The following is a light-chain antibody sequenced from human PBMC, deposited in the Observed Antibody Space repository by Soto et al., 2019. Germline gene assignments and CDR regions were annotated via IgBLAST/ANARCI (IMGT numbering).Light chain of an antibody. Sequence: EIVLTQSPGTLSLSPGERATLSCRASQSVSSTYLAWYQQKPGQAPRLLIYGASSRATGIPDRFSGSGSGTDFTLTISRLEPEDFEVYYCQHYGSLVLSFGGGNKVEIK. J-gene: IGKJ4*01. CDR2: GAS. CDR1: QSVSSTY. CDR3: QHYGSLVLS. V-gene: IGKV3-20*01.